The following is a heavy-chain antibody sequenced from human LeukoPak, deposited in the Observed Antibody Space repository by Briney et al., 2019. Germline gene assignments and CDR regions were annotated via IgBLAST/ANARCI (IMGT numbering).Heavy chain of an antibody. CDR1: GGSISSSSYY. Sequence: SETLSLTCTVSGGSISSSSYYWGWIRQPPGKGLEWIGSIYYSGSTYYNPSLKSRVTISVDTSKNQFSLKLSSVTAADTAVYYCARRGRAMVRGVIMGFDYWGQGTLVTVSS. D-gene: IGHD3-10*01. J-gene: IGHJ4*02. V-gene: IGHV4-39*01. CDR3: ARRGRAMVRGVIMGFDY. CDR2: IYYSGST.